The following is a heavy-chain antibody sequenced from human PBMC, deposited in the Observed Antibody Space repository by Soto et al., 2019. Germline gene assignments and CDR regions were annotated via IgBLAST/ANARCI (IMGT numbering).Heavy chain of an antibody. D-gene: IGHD1-1*01. V-gene: IGHV1-69*06. CDR3: ARGLECRGYCLDKPTWFAP. CDR1: GSTFSTYT. Sequence: SVKVSCKASGSTFSTYTFSWVRQAPGQGLEWMGRIIPIFGTPYYAQKFQGRVTITADKSTSTVYMELSSLRSDDTAVYFCARGLECRGYCLDKPTWFAPWGQGTLVTAPQ. CDR2: IIPIFGTP. J-gene: IGHJ5*02.